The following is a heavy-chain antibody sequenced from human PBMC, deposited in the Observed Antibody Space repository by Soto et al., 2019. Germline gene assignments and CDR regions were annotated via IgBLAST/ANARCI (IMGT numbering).Heavy chain of an antibody. CDR1: GFTFSSYA. V-gene: IGHV3-30-3*01. CDR2: ISYDGSNK. J-gene: IGHJ6*02. D-gene: IGHD3-3*01. CDR3: ARDETGYDFWSGYQNYYYGMDV. Sequence: GGSLRLSCAASGFTFSSYAMHWVRQAPGKGLEWVAVISYDGSNKYYADSVKGRFTISRDNSKNTLYLQMNSLRAEDTAVYYCARDETGYDFWSGYQNYYYGMDVWGQGTTVTVSS.